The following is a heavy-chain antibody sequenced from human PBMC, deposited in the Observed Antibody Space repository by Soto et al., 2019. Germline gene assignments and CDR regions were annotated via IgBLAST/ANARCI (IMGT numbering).Heavy chain of an antibody. CDR3: AREEQTGANYFLDY. J-gene: IGHJ4*02. CDR1: GYTFTGYY. V-gene: IGHV1-2*02. Sequence: ASLKVSCKASGYTFTGYYIHWVRQAPGQGLEWMGSISPHSGGANYAQKFQGRVTMTRDTSITSVYMELSRLTSDDTAVYFCAREEQTGANYFLDYWGQGTLVTVSS. D-gene: IGHD7-27*01. CDR2: ISPHSGGA.